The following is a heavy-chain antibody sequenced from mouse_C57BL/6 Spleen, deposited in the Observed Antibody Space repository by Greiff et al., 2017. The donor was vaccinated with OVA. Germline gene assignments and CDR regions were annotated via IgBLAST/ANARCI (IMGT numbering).Heavy chain of an antibody. V-gene: IGHV5-17*01. CDR1: GFTFSDYG. CDR2: ISSGSSTI. D-gene: IGHD2-4*01. J-gene: IGHJ4*01. CDR3: ARGGYDYDGLYYYAMDY. Sequence: EVQLVESGGGLVKPGGSLKLSCAASGFTFSDYGMHWVRQAPEKGLEWVAYISSGSSTIYYADTVKGRFTISRDNAKNTLFLQMTSLRSEDTAMYYCARGGYDYDGLYYYAMDYWGQGTSVTVSS.